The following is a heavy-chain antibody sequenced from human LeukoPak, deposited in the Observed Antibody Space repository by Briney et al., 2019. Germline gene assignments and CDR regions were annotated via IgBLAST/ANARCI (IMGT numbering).Heavy chain of an antibody. CDR1: GFTFSSYA. CDR3: ARESVVGDGYNQNAFDI. J-gene: IGHJ3*02. V-gene: IGHV3-23*01. D-gene: IGHD5-24*01. Sequence: GGSLRLSCAASGFTFSSYAMSWVRQAPGKGLEWVSAISGSGGSTYYADSVKGRFTISRDNSKNTLYLQMNSLRAEDTAVYYCARESVVGDGYNQNAFDIWGQGTMVTVSS. CDR2: ISGSGGST.